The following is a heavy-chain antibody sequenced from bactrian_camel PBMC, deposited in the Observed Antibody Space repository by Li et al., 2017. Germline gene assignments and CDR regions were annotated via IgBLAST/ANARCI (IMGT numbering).Heavy chain of an antibody. V-gene: IGHV3S67*01. J-gene: IGHJ4*01. D-gene: IGHD2*01. CDR2: INRRGTI. Sequence: DVQLVESGGGSVQPGGSLRLSCDASGYTYSSNCMGWFRQAPGKEREGVAVINRRGTIRYSDFVKGRFTIYKENAEGTLYLEMNSLKPEDTATYYCAASASYCSGGFRLSPYPFVFWGQGTQVTVS. CDR1: GYTYSSNC. CDR3: AASASYCSGGFRLSPYPFVF.